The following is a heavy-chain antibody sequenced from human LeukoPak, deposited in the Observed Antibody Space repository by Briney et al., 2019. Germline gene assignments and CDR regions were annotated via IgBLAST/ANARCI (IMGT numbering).Heavy chain of an antibody. V-gene: IGHV4-34*01. Sequence: KPSETLSLTCAVYGGSFSGYYWSWIRQPPGKGLEWIGEINHSGSTNYNPSLKSRVTISVDTSKNQFSLKLSSVTAADTAVYYCARDYTVAGEPNFDYWGQGTLVTVSS. CDR2: INHSGST. D-gene: IGHD6-19*01. CDR3: ARDYTVAGEPNFDY. CDR1: GGSFSGYY. J-gene: IGHJ4*02.